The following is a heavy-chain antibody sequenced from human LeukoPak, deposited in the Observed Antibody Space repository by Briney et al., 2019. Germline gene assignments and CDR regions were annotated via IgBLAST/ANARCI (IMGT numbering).Heavy chain of an antibody. CDR3: VKDMLYILAASDP. CDR2: IRADSRDS. D-gene: IGHD2-8*01. J-gene: IGHJ5*02. CDR1: GFTFKNFD. V-gene: IGHV3-23*01. Sequence: GGSLGLSCAASGFTFKNFDMTWVRQAPGKGLEWVASIRADSRDSFYTDSVRGRFTISRDNSKNALYLQMNSLRVEDTALYYCVKDMLYILAASDPWGLGTLVTVSS.